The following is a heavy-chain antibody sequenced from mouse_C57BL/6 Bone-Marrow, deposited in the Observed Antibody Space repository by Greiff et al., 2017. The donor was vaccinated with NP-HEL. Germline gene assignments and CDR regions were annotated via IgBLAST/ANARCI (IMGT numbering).Heavy chain of an antibody. V-gene: IGHV1-39*01. Sequence: VQLQQSGPELVKPGASVKISCKASGYSFTDYNMNWVKQSHGKSLEWIGVINPNYGTTSYNQKFKGKATLTVDQSSSTAYMQLNSLTSEDSAVDYCSRHYGSSDYYAMDYWGQGTSVTVSS. CDR3: SRHYGSSDYYAMDY. CDR1: GYSFTDYN. D-gene: IGHD1-1*01. CDR2: INPNYGTT. J-gene: IGHJ4*01.